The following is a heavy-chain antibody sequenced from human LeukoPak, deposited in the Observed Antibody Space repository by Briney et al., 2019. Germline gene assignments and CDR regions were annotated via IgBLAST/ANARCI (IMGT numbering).Heavy chain of an antibody. CDR2: IYYSGST. J-gene: IGHJ5*02. Sequence: PSETLSLTCTVSGGSISSSSYYWGWIRQPPGKGLEWIGSIYYSGSTYYNPSLKSRVTISVDTSKNQFSLKLSSVTAADTAVYYCARSIAAAGICWFDPWGQGTLVTVSS. D-gene: IGHD6-13*01. CDR1: GGSISSSSYY. V-gene: IGHV4-39*01. CDR3: ARSIAAAGICWFDP.